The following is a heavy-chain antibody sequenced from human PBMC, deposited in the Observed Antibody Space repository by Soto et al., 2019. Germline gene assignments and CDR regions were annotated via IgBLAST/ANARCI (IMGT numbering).Heavy chain of an antibody. J-gene: IGHJ4*02. CDR1: GLTFRDHY. Sequence: SRRLSFAVPGLTFRDHYMGWVRPARGKGLDWVGRIRDRVHGYSTEYAASVKGRFTISRDDSRNSLYLQMNSLKMEDTAVFYCVSLWSVTGSRDYWGRGTLVTVSS. D-gene: IGHD1-20*01. CDR3: VSLWSVTGSRDY. CDR2: IRDRVHGYST. V-gene: IGHV3-72*01.